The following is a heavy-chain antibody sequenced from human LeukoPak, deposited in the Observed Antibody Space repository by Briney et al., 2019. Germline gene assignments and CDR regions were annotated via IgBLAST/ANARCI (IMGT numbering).Heavy chain of an antibody. J-gene: IGHJ4*02. CDR3: ARDSDSGYWFDY. Sequence: KPGRSLRLSCAASGFTFSTYNMNWVRQAPGKGLEWVSSISGTATYIYYADSVKGRFTISRDSAKHSLYLQMNSLRAEDTAVYYCARDSDSGYWFDYWGQGTLVTVSS. V-gene: IGHV3-21*01. D-gene: IGHD3-22*01. CDR1: GFTFSTYN. CDR2: ISGTATYI.